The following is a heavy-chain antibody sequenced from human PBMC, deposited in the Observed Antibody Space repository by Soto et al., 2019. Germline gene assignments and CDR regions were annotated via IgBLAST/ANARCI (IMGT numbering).Heavy chain of an antibody. V-gene: IGHV5-51*01. CDR3: ARALRYFDWSNYYGMDV. Sequence: PGESLKISCKGSGYSFTSYWIGWVRQMPGKGLKWMGIIYPGDSDTRYSPSFQGQVTISADKSISTAYLQWSSLKASDTAMYYCARALRYFDWSNYYGMDVWGQGTTVTVSS. J-gene: IGHJ6*02. CDR2: IYPGDSDT. D-gene: IGHD3-9*01. CDR1: GYSFTSYW.